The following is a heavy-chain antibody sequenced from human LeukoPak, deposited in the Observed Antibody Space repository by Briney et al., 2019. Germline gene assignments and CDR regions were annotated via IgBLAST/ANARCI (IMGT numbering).Heavy chain of an antibody. CDR3: ARGAPMPYCSSTSCYAANYYYYMEV. Sequence: GASVKVSCKASGYTFTSYDINWVRQATGQGLEWMGWMNPNSGNTGYAQKFQGRVTMTRNTPISTAYMELSSLRSEDTAVYYCARGAPMPYCSSTSCYAANYYYYMEVWGKGTTVTVSS. CDR2: MNPNSGNT. CDR1: GYTFTSYD. J-gene: IGHJ6*03. D-gene: IGHD2-2*01. V-gene: IGHV1-8*01.